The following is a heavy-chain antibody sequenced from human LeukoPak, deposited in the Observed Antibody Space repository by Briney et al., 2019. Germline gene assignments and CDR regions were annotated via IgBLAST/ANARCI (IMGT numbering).Heavy chain of an antibody. CDR1: GFTFSSYG. CDR3: AKTPYYGSGTYHSGHFYYMDV. Sequence: GGSLRLSCAASGFTFSSYGMSWVRQAPGKGLEWVSLIYSGGSTYYADSVKGRFTISRDNSKNTLSLQMNSLRAEDTAVYYCAKTPYYGSGTYHSGHFYYMDVWGKGTTVTVSS. CDR2: IYSGGST. D-gene: IGHD3-10*01. J-gene: IGHJ6*03. V-gene: IGHV3-23*03.